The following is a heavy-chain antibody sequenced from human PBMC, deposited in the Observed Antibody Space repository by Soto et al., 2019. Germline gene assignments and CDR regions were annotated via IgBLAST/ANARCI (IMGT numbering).Heavy chain of an antibody. J-gene: IGHJ4*02. V-gene: IGHV3-33*01. CDR1: GFTFSSYG. CDR3: ATGESVVPATMDYGY. Sequence: QVQLVESGGGVVQPGRSLRLSCAASGFTFSSYGMHWVRQAPGKGLEWVAVIWYDGSNKYCADSVKGRFTISRNNSNNTLNLQMNGLRTEDTAVYYWATGESVVPATMDYGYWGQGTLVTVSS. CDR2: IWYDGSNK. D-gene: IGHD2-2*01.